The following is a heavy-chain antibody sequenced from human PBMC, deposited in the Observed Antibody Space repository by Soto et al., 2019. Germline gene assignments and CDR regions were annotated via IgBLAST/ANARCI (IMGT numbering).Heavy chain of an antibody. D-gene: IGHD5-12*01. CDR1: GFTFSSYA. V-gene: IGHV3-23*01. Sequence: EVQLLESGGGLVQPGGSPRLSCAASGFTFSSYAMSWVRQAPGKGLEWVSGISISGVSTYYADSVKGRFTISRDNSKNTLYLQMNSLRAEDTAVYYCAKRRDGYNPIDYWGQGTLVTVSS. CDR3: AKRRDGYNPIDY. J-gene: IGHJ4*02. CDR2: ISISGVST.